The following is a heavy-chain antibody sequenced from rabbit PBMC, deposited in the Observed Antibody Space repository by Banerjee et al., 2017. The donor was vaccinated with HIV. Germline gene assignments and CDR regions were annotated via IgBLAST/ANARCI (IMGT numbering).Heavy chain of an antibody. V-gene: IGHV1S40*01. D-gene: IGHD4-2*01. Sequence: QSLEESGGDLVKPGASLTLTCTASGFSFSSSYCMSWVRQAPGKGLEWIGCINTGNTYYASWVNGRFTITKTSSTTVTLQMTSLTAADTATYFCARYDGTTASFDFWGPGTLVTV. CDR3: ARYDGTTASFDF. CDR1: GFSFSSSYC. CDR2: INTGNT. J-gene: IGHJ6*01.